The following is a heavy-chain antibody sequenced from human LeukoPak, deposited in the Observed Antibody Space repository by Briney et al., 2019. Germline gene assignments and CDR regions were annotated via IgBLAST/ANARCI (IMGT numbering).Heavy chain of an antibody. CDR1: GYTFTDYY. J-gene: IGHJ6*02. V-gene: IGHV1-2*02. CDR3: ARVWFGEFYGMDV. CDR2: INPNSGGT. Sequence: ASVKVSCKASGYTFTDYYMHWVRQAPGQGLEGMGWINPNSGGTNYAQKFQGRVTMTRDTSISTAYMELSRLRSDDTAVYYCARVWFGEFYGMDVWGQGTTVTVSS. D-gene: IGHD3-10*01.